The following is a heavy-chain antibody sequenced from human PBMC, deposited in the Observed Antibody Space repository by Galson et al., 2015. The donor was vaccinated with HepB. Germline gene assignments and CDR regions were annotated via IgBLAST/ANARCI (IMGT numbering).Heavy chain of an antibody. CDR2: INPNSGGT. CDR1: GYTFTGYY. Sequence: SVKVSCKASGYTFTGYYMHWVRQAPGQGLEWMGWINPNSGGTNYAQKFQGWVTMTRDTSISTAYMELSRLRSDDTAVYYCARESSGSYRRGFDYWGQGTLVTVSS. J-gene: IGHJ4*02. CDR3: ARESSGSYRRGFDY. D-gene: IGHD1-26*01. V-gene: IGHV1-2*04.